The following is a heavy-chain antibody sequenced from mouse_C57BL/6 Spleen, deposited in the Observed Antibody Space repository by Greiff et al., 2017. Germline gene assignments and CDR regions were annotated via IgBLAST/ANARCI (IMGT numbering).Heavy chain of an antibody. D-gene: IGHD1-1*01. CDR2: INYDGSST. V-gene: IGHV5-16*01. CDR3: AREDYEGYYAMDY. CDR1: GFTFSDYY. J-gene: IGHJ4*01. Sequence: EVQLVESEGGLVQPGSSMKLSCTASGFTFSDYYMAWVRQVPEKGLEWVANINYDGSSTYYLDSLKSRFIISRDNAKNILYLQMSSLKSEDTATYYCAREDYEGYYAMDYWGQGTSVTVSS.